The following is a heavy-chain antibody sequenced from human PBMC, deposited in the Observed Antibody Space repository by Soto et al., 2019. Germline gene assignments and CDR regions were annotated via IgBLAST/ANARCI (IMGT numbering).Heavy chain of an antibody. CDR1: GGSHRRGGLY. CDR3: ARDPITMVRGVSTNAFDI. J-gene: IGHJ3*02. V-gene: IGHV4-31*03. D-gene: IGHD3-10*01. Sequence: ASGTLFLPSTFSGGSHRRGGLYRRWVRPHPGKGLEWIGYIYYSGSTYYNPSLKSRVTISVDTSKNQFSLKLSSVTAADTAVYYCARDPITMVRGVSTNAFDIWGQGTMVTVSS. CDR2: IYYSGST.